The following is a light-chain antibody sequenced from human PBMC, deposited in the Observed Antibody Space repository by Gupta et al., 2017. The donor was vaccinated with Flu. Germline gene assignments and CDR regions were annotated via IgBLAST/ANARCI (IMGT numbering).Light chain of an antibody. J-gene: IGLJ3*02. CDR1: GNDIGSYNY. V-gene: IGLV2-11*01. CDR2: EVD. CDR3: SSYAGGYSGV. Sequence: QSALTQPPSVSGAPGQTGTVSCTGSGNDIGSYNYVSWFQQHPGEAPKLIIYEVDKRPSGVPDRFSASKSGITASLTISGLQPDDEADYFCSSYAGGYSGVFGGGPTFTVL.